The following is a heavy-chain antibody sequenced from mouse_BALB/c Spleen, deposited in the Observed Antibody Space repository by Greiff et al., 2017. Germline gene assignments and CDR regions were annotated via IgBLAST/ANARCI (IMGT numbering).Heavy chain of an antibody. CDR2: ISNLAYSI. V-gene: IGHV5-15*02. Sequence: EVKLEESGGGLVQPGGSRKLSCAASGFTFSDYGMAWVRQAPGKGPEWVAFISNLAYSIYYADTVTGRFTISRENAKNTLYLEMSSLRSEDTAMYYCARDGGNYEGYAMDYWGQGTSVTVSS. CDR1: GFTFSDYG. CDR3: ARDGGNYEGYAMDY. J-gene: IGHJ4*01. D-gene: IGHD1-1*02.